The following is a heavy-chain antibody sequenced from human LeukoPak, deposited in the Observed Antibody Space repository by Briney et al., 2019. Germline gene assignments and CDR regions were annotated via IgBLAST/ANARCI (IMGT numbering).Heavy chain of an antibody. Sequence: TGGSLRLSCAASGFTFSSYAMSWVRQAPGKGLEWVSGISAGGGSTYYAAGGGSTYYADSVKGRFTISRDISKNTLYLQMNSLRAEDTAVYYCTKGRGVNTNYPFDYWSQGTLVTVSS. CDR1: GFTFSSYA. V-gene: IGHV3-23*01. J-gene: IGHJ4*02. D-gene: IGHD4-11*01. CDR3: TKGRGVNTNYPFDY. CDR2: ISAGGGSTYYAAGGGST.